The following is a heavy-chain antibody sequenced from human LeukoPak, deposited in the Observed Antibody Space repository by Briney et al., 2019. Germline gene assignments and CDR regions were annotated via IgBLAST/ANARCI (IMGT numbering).Heavy chain of an antibody. D-gene: IGHD2-15*01. J-gene: IGHJ4*02. V-gene: IGHV4-39*01. Sequence: ASETLSLTCTASGGSMSSSTYYWGWIRQPPGKGLEWIGTIYYSGSTYYNPSFKSRVSISVDTSKNQFSLKLSSVTAADTAVYYCARLVGAATDPFDYWGQGTLVTVSS. CDR3: ARLVGAATDPFDY. CDR1: GGSMSSSTYY. CDR2: IYYSGST.